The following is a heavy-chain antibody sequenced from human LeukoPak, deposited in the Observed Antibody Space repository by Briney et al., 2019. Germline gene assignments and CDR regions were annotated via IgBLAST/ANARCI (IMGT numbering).Heavy chain of an antibody. CDR1: GGTFSSYA. Sequence: ASVKVSCKASGGTFSSYAISWVRQAPGQGLEWMGRIIPILGIANYAQKFQGRVTITADKSTSTAYMELSSLRSEDTAVYYCARDKEYYYDSSGYYRETNAFDIWGQGTMVTVSS. J-gene: IGHJ3*02. CDR3: ARDKEYYYDSSGYYRETNAFDI. D-gene: IGHD3-22*01. V-gene: IGHV1-69*04. CDR2: IIPILGIA.